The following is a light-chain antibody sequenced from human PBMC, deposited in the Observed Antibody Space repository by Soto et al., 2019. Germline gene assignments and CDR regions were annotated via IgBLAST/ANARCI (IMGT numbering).Light chain of an antibody. J-gene: IGKJ1*01. CDR3: HQFGYSPRT. Sequence: IVLTQSPCTLSLSPGETATLSCRASQTVNSDYLAWFQQRPGQAPRLLIFATSRRATDIPDRFSGSGSGTDFTLAIRRLEPEDFAVYYCHQFGYSPRTFGQGTKVDIK. CDR1: QTVNSDY. V-gene: IGKV3-20*01. CDR2: ATS.